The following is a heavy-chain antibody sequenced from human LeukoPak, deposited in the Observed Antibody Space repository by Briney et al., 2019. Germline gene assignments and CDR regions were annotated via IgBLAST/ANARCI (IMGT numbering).Heavy chain of an antibody. D-gene: IGHD4-11*01. J-gene: IGHJ6*02. CDR3: ARDFGYSNYVGNYYYYYGMDV. CDR1: GFTFSSYG. Sequence: GGSLRLSCAASGFTFSSYGMHWVRQAPGKGLEWVAVIWYDGSNKYYADSVKGRFTISRDNSKNTLYLQMNSLRAEDTAVYYCARDFGYSNYVGNYYYYYGMDVWGQGTTVTVSS. CDR2: IWYDGSNK. V-gene: IGHV3-33*01.